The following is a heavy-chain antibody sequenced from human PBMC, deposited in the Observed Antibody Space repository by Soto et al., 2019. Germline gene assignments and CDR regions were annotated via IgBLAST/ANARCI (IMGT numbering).Heavy chain of an antibody. V-gene: IGHV4-59*01. J-gene: IGHJ4*02. CDR3: VSGGWTVAGPGHFDY. Sequence: QVQLQESGPGLVKPSETLSLTCTVSGGSISSYYWSWIRQPPGKGLEWIGYIYYSGSTNYNPSLKSRVTITLHTSKNQFSLKLSSVTAADTAVYFWVSGGWTVAGPGHFDYWGQGTLVTVSS. CDR2: IYYSGST. D-gene: IGHD6-19*01. CDR1: GGSISSYY.